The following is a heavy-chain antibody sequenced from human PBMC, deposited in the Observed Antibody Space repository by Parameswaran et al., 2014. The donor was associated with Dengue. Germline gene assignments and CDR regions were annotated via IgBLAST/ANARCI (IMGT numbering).Heavy chain of an antibody. CDR2: ISSSNWYI. V-gene: IGHV3-21*01. J-gene: IGHJ4*02. Sequence: VRQAPGKGLEWVSSISSSNWYIYYADSVRGRFTISRDNAKNSLYLQMNSLRVEDTAVYYCANGEDIFAAVVVIDYWGQGTLVTVSS. CDR3: ANGEDIFAAVVVIDY. D-gene: IGHD3-3*01.